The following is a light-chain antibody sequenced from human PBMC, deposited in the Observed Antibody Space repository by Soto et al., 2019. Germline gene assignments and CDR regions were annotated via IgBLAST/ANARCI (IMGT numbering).Light chain of an antibody. V-gene: IGKV3-15*01. Sequence: EIVLTQFPDTLYVSPGERATLSCRASQSLSSNVAWYQQRPGQAPRLLIYATSSRASDVPARFSGSGSGTEFTLTIASLQSEDFAIYYCQQYNHWPRMLSFGGGPKVDIK. CDR2: ATS. CDR1: QSLSSN. CDR3: QQYNHWPRMLS. J-gene: IGKJ4*01.